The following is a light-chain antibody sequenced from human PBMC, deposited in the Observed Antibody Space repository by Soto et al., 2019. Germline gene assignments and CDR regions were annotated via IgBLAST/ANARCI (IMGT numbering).Light chain of an antibody. CDR1: SSDVGGYNY. CDR2: EVS. CDR3: SSYTSSSTPLYV. V-gene: IGLV2-14*01. J-gene: IGLJ1*01. Sequence: QSVLTQPAPVSGSPGQSITISCTGTSSDVGGYNYVSWYQQHPGKAPKLMIYEVSNRPPGVSNRFSGSKSGNTASLTISGLQAEDEADYYCSSYTSSSTPLYVFGTGTKVTVL.